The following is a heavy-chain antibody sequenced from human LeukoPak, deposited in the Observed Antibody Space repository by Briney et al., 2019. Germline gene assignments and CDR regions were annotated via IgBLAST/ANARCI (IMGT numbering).Heavy chain of an antibody. V-gene: IGHV3-33*01. CDR1: GFTFSSYG. Sequence: GRSLRLSCAASGFTFSSYGIHWVRQAPGKGLEWVAVINYDGSNKYYADSVKGRFTISRDNSKNTLYLQMSSLRVEDTAVYYCARALSTGGRIDYWGQGTLVTVSS. CDR2: INYDGSNK. CDR3: ARALSTGGRIDY. D-gene: IGHD2-8*02. J-gene: IGHJ4*02.